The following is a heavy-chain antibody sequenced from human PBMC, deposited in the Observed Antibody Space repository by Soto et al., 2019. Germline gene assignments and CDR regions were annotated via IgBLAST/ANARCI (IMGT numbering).Heavy chain of an antibody. CDR1: GGSISSSSYY. Sequence: KPSETLSLTCTVSGGSISSSSYYWGWIRQPPGKGLEWIGSIYYSGSTYYNPSLKSRVTISVDTSKNQFSLKLSSVTAADTAVYYCAITIRSTLDYWGQGTLVTVSS. CDR2: IYYSGST. J-gene: IGHJ4*02. V-gene: IGHV4-39*01. D-gene: IGHD3-9*01. CDR3: AITIRSTLDY.